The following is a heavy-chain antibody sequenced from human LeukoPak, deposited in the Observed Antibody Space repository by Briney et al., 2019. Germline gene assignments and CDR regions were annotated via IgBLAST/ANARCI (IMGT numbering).Heavy chain of an antibody. CDR2: ISAYNGNT. CDR1: GYTFTSYG. J-gene: IGHJ5*02. D-gene: IGHD2-15*01. CDR3: ARALKSDCSGGSCYSRWFDP. V-gene: IGHV1-18*01. Sequence: ASVKVSCKASGYTFTSYGISWVRQAPGQGLEWMGWISAYNGNTNYAQKFQGRVTMTRDTSISTAYMELSRLRSDDTAVYYCARALKSDCSGGSCYSRWFDPWGQGTLVTVSS.